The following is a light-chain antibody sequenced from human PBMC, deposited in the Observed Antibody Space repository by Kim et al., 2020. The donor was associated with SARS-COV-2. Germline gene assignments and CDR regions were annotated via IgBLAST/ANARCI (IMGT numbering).Light chain of an antibody. J-gene: IGKJ4*01. CDR3: QQYNNWPLS. CDR2: GAS. Sequence: IVMTQSPATLSLSPGDKATLSCRASQSIGSNLAWYQQKLDQAPRLLIFGASTRATGIPARFSGSGSGTEFSLIISSLQSEDFSVYFCQQYNNWPLSFGGGTKVDIK. V-gene: IGKV3-15*01. CDR1: QSIGSN.